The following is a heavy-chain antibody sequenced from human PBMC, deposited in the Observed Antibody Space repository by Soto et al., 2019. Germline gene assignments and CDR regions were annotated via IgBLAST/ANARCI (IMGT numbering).Heavy chain of an antibody. J-gene: IGHJ5*02. CDR1: GFTFSSYA. CDR3: AKDLVATLPGFGDLQGANWFDP. CDR2: ISGSGGST. Sequence: EVQLLESGGGLVQPGGSLRLSCAASGFTFSSYAMSWVRQAPGKGLEWVSAISGSGGSTYYADSVKGRFTISRDNSKNSLYLQMNSLRAEDTAVYYCAKDLVATLPGFGDLQGANWFDPWGQGTLVTVSS. V-gene: IGHV3-23*01. D-gene: IGHD3-10*01.